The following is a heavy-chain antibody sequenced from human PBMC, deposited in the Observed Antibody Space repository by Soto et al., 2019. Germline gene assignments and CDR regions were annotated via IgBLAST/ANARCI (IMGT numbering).Heavy chain of an antibody. CDR1: GFTFSSYA. Sequence: GGSLRLSCAASGFTFSSYAMSWVRQAPGKGLEWVSAIGGDGTGTYYADSVKGRFTISRDNSKNMLYLQMNSLRAEDTAIYYCAKDWDSSLINYYFDYWGQGTLVTVSS. D-gene: IGHD3-22*01. CDR2: IGGDGTGT. J-gene: IGHJ4*02. V-gene: IGHV3-23*01. CDR3: AKDWDSSLINYYFDY.